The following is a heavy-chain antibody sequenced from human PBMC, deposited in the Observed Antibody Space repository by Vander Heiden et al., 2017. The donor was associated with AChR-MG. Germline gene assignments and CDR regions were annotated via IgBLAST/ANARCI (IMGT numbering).Heavy chain of an antibody. CDR1: GYTFTGYY. Sequence: QVQLVQSGAEVKKPGASVKVSCKASGYTFTGYYMHGGRRAPGQVLEWMGWINPNSGGTNYAQKFQGRVTMTRDTSISTAYMELSRLRSDDTAVYYCARAAAAGMYYYGMDVWGQGTTVTVSS. J-gene: IGHJ6*02. V-gene: IGHV1-2*02. CDR3: ARAAAAGMYYYGMDV. D-gene: IGHD6-13*01. CDR2: INPNSGGT.